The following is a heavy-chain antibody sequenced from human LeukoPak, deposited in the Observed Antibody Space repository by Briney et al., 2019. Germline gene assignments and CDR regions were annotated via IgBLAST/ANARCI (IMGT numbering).Heavy chain of an antibody. CDR2: ISYDGSNK. Sequence: PGGSLRLSCAASGFTFSSYAMHWVRQAPGKGLEWVAVISYDGSNKYYADSVKGRFTISRDNSKNTLYLQMNSLRAEDTAVYYCAREGHAGDYSKWWAPDYYYYYGMDVWGQGTTVTVSS. CDR1: GFTFSSYA. D-gene: IGHD4-11*01. V-gene: IGHV3-30-3*01. J-gene: IGHJ6*02. CDR3: AREGHAGDYSKWWAPDYYYYYGMDV.